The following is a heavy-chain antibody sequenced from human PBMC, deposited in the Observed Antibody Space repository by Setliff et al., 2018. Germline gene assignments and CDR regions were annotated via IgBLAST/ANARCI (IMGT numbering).Heavy chain of an antibody. CDR3: AGSVGGSPNYYGLNV. CDR1: GYTFTSYG. D-gene: IGHD1-26*01. V-gene: IGHV1-18*01. CDR2: ISAYNGNT. Sequence: AASVKVSCKASGYTFTSYGISWVRQAPGQGLEWMGWISAYNGNTNYAQKLQGRVTMTTDTSTSTAYMELRSLGSDDTAVYYCAGSVGGSPNYYGLNVWGQGTTVTVSS. J-gene: IGHJ6*02.